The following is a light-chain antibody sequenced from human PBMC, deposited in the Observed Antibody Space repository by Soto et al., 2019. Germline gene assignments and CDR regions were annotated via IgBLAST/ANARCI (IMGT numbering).Light chain of an antibody. CDR1: QSVSSY. CDR2: DAS. CDR3: QQRSSWPRT. J-gene: IGKJ2*01. V-gene: IGKV3-11*01. Sequence: EIVLTQSPATLSLSPGERATLSCRASQSVSSYLAWYQQKPGQTPRLLIYDASNRATGIPARFSGSGSGTDFTLTISSLEPEDFAVYYCQQRSSWPRTFGQGTKLKIK.